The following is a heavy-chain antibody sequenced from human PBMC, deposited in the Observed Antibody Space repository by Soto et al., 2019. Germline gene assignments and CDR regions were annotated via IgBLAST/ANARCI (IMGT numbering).Heavy chain of an antibody. CDR3: ARAPPGPSPRWDV. CDR2: IYATGKT. J-gene: IGHJ6*02. V-gene: IGHV4-30-2*06. Sequence: QVQLQESGSRLVKPSQTLSVTCAVSGGSMSSGGHSWSWIRQSPGQGLEWIGCIYATGKTYYNPSRKRRVTIAVDTSKNLFSLNVTSVTAADTAVYYCARAPPGPSPRWDVWGQGTTVTVSS. CDR1: GGSMSSGGHS. D-gene: IGHD3-10*01.